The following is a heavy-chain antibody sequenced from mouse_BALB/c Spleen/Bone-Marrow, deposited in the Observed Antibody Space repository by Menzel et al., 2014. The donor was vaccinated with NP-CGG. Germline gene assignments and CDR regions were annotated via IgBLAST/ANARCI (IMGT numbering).Heavy chain of an antibody. D-gene: IGHD1-1*01. CDR1: GFAFSSYD. V-gene: IGHV5-12-1*01. CDR3: ARRLRYYFDY. CDR2: ISSGGGST. J-gene: IGHJ2*01. Sequence: EVQLVESGGGLVKPGGSLKLSCAASGFAFSSYDMSWVRQTPEKRLEWVAYISSGGGSTYYPDTVKGRFTISRDNAKNTLYLQMSSLKSKDTAMYYCARRLRYYFDYWGQGTTLTVSS.